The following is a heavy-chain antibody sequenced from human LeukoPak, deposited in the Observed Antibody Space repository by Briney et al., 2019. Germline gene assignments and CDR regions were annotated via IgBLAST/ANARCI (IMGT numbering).Heavy chain of an antibody. CDR1: GYTFTGYY. V-gene: IGHV1-2*02. D-gene: IGHD2-2*01. Sequence: GASVKVSCKASGYTFTGYYMHWVRQAPGQGLEWMGWINPNSCGTNYAQKFQGRVTMTRDTSISTAYMELSRLRSDDTAVYYCARDRVVVVPAATRSSHYYYYGMDVWGQGTTVTVSS. J-gene: IGHJ6*02. CDR2: INPNSCGT. CDR3: ARDRVVVVPAATRSSHYYYYGMDV.